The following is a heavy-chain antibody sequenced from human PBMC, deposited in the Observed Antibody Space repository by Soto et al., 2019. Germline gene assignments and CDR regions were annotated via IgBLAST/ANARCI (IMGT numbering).Heavy chain of an antibody. V-gene: IGHV4-59*01. CDR3: AGGVAAPGAHIDY. CDR1: GGSISGSY. CDR2: VYYTGST. D-gene: IGHD6-13*01. J-gene: IGHJ4*02. Sequence: SETLSLTCSVSGGSISGSYWSWIRQSPGKGLEWLGYVYYTGSTNYRPSLRSRVSISVDTSKNEFSLRLSSVTAADTAVYFCAGGVAAPGAHIDYWGQGTQVTVSS.